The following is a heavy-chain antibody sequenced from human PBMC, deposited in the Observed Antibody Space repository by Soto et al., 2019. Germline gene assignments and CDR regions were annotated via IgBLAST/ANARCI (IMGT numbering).Heavy chain of an antibody. D-gene: IGHD4-17*01. CDR1: GGTISNYY. V-gene: IGHV4-59*08. CDR2: VYYSGST. CDR3: ARRYGDYFDF. J-gene: IGHJ4*02. Sequence: PSETLSLTCTVSGGTISNYYWSWIRQPPGKGLEWIGYVYYSGSTNYNPSLKSRITISIDMPKNQFSLNLSSVTAADTAVYYCARRYGDYFDFWGQGTLVTVSS.